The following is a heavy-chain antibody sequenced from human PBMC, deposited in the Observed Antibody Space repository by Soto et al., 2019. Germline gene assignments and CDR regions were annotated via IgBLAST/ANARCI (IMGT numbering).Heavy chain of an antibody. CDR2: INPSGGST. V-gene: IGHV1-46*01. CDR3: ARLSIGAVGATSYAFDI. Sequence: GASVKVFCKASGYTFTSYYMHWVRQAPGQGLEWMGIINPSGGSTSYAQKFQGRVTMTRDTSTSTVYMELSSLRSEDTAVYYCARLSIGAVGATSYAFDIWGQGTMVTVSS. D-gene: IGHD1-26*01. J-gene: IGHJ3*02. CDR1: GYTFTSYY.